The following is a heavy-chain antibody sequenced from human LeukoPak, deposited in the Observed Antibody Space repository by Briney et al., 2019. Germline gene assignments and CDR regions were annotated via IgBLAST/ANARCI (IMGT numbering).Heavy chain of an antibody. J-gene: IGHJ6*03. CDR1: GDYISGFY. D-gene: IGHD4-17*01. CDR2: ISTSGST. Sequence: ASETLSLTCTVSGDYISGFYWRWIRQPAGKGLQWIGRISTSGSTNYNPSLKSRVTMSVDRSTNEFSLTVRSVTAADTALYYCARGLPSYGDYVDYYSYMDVWGKGTTVTVSS. CDR3: ARGLPSYGDYVDYYSYMDV. V-gene: IGHV4-4*07.